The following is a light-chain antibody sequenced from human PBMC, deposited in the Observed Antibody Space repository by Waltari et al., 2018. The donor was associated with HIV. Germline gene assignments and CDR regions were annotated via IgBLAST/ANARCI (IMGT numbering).Light chain of an antibody. CDR3: QVWDSGLVV. CDR1: NIRGKN. CDR2: ANS. V-gene: IGLV3-9*01. J-gene: IGLJ2*01. Sequence: SYELSQSLSTVSVALGQTAKITCGGNNIRGKNVHWYQQKPGQAPVVVIYANSNRPSGIPERFSGSNSGNKATLTISRAQAGDDADYYCQVWDSGLVVFGAGTKLTVL.